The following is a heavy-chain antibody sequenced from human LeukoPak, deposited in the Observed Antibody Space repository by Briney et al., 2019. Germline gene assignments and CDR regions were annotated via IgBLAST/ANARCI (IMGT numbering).Heavy chain of an antibody. J-gene: IGHJ6*03. V-gene: IGHV4-30-2*01. CDR1: GGSISSGGYY. D-gene: IGHD5-24*01. Sequence: SSETLSLTCTVSGGSISSGGYYWSWIRQPPGKGLEWIGYIYHSGSTYYNPSLKSRVTISVDRSKNQFSLKLSSVIAADTAVYYCARGGDGYNSPWALYYYYYMDVWGKGTTVTVSS. CDR2: IYHSGST. CDR3: ARGGDGYNSPWALYYYYYMDV.